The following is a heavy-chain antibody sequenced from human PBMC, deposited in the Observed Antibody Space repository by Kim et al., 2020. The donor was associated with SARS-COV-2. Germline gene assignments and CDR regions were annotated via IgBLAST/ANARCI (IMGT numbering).Heavy chain of an antibody. CDR2: IHYSGST. D-gene: IGHD5-12*01. CDR3: ATVDIVAKGGDY. V-gene: IGHV4-31*03. CDR1: GVSISSGGYY. Sequence: SETLSPTCTVSGVSISSGGYYWSWIRQHPGKGLEWIGYIHYSGSTYYNPSLKSRVTISVDTTKNPSSLKLSSVTAADTAVYYCATVDIVAKGGDYWGQGT. J-gene: IGHJ4*02.